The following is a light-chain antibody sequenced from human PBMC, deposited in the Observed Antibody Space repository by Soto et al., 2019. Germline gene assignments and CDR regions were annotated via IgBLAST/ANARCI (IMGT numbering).Light chain of an antibody. J-gene: IGKJ1*01. Sequence: EIVMTQFPATLSVSPGERATLSCRASQSVSSNLAWYQQKPGQAPRLLIYGASTRATGVPASFSGSGSGTEFTLTISSLQSEDFAVYYCQQYNTWPRTFGQGTKVEIK. CDR3: QQYNTWPRT. CDR1: QSVSSN. V-gene: IGKV3-15*01. CDR2: GAS.